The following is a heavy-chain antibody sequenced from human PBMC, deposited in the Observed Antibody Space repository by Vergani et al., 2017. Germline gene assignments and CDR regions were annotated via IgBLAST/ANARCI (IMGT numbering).Heavy chain of an antibody. CDR3: ARLGTRLLYDY. V-gene: IGHV4-61*02. CDR1: GGSISSGSYY. Sequence: QVQLQESGPGLVKPSQTLSLTCTVSGGSISSGSYYWSWIRQPAGKGLEWIGRIYTSGSTNYNPSLKSRVTISVDTSKNQFSLKLSSVTAADTAVYYCARLGTRLLYDYWGQGTLVTVSS. CDR2: IYTSGST. D-gene: IGHD3-3*01. J-gene: IGHJ4*02.